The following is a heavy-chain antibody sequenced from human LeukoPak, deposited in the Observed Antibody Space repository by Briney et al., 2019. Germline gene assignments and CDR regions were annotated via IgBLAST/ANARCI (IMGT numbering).Heavy chain of an antibody. D-gene: IGHD3-9*01. Sequence: GESLKISCKGSGYSFTSYWISWVRQMPGRGLEWMGIIYPGDSDTRYSPSFQGQVTISADKSISTAYLQWSSLKASDTAMYYCARKVVLRYFDWLGAFDIWGQGTMVTVSS. V-gene: IGHV5-51*01. CDR1: GYSFTSYW. J-gene: IGHJ3*02. CDR3: ARKVVLRYFDWLGAFDI. CDR2: IYPGDSDT.